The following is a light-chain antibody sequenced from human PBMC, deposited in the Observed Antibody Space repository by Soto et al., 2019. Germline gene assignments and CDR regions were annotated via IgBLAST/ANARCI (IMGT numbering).Light chain of an antibody. V-gene: IGLV2-14*04. J-gene: IGLJ1*01. CDR2: NVN. CDR1: DVGNYNY. Sequence: DVGNYNYVSWYQQHPGEVPKLIIFNVNNRPSGFSYRFSGSKSGNTASLTISGLQAEDEADYYCSSFTSSTTYVFGTGTKVTVL. CDR3: SSFTSSTTYV.